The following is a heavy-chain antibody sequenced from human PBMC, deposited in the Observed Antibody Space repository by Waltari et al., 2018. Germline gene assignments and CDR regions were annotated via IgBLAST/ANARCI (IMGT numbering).Heavy chain of an antibody. Sequence: QVQLVQSGAEVKKPGASVKVSCKASGYTFTGYYMHWVRQAPGQGLEWMGRINPNSGGTNYAQKFQGRVTMTRDTSISTAYMELSRLRSDDTAVYYCARGALVATSRLDWFDPWGQGTLVTVSS. CDR1: GYTFTGYY. D-gene: IGHD5-12*01. V-gene: IGHV1-2*02. J-gene: IGHJ5*02. CDR2: INPNSGGT. CDR3: ARGALVATSRLDWFDP.